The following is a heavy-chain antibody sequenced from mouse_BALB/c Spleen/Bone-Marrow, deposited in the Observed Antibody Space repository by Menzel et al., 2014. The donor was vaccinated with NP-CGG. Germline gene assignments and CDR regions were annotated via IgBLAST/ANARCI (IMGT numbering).Heavy chain of an antibody. V-gene: IGHV1-14*01. Sequence: EVQLQQSGPELVKPGASVKMSCKASGYTFTSYVMHWVKQKPGQGLEWIGNINPYNDNTKYNEKFKGKATLTSDKSSSTACMELSSLTSEDSAVYYCARSLHGYDWCFDVWGAGTTVTVSS. J-gene: IGHJ1*01. CDR3: ARSLHGYDWCFDV. CDR2: INPYNDNT. CDR1: GYTFTSYV. D-gene: IGHD2-2*01.